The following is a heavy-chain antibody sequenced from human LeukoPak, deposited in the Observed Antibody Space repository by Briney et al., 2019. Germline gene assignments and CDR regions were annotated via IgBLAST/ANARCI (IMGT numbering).Heavy chain of an antibody. Sequence: GGSLRLSCAASGFTFSGSAMSWVRQAPGEGLEWVSLISYSGANSYYTDSVRGRFTISRDNSKDTLFLQMNSLRAEDTAIYYCARDRIMVLGPYNWFDPWGQGTLVTVSS. V-gene: IGHV3-23*01. CDR2: ISYSGANS. D-gene: IGHD2-8*01. CDR3: ARDRIMVLGPYNWFDP. J-gene: IGHJ5*02. CDR1: GFTFSGSA.